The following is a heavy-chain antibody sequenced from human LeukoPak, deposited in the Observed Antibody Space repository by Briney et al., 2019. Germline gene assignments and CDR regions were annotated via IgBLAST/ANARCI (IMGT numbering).Heavy chain of an antibody. CDR2: IKTDGRTT. CDR3: TTGPSFGYEW. J-gene: IGHJ4*02. D-gene: IGHD3-22*01. V-gene: IGHV3-74*01. CDR1: GMTFTNHW. Sequence: GGSLRLSCAASGMTFTNHWMHWVRQAPGKGLVWVSLIKTDGRTTIYADSVKGRFTISRDDGKSTLYLQMNSLRAEDTAIYYCTTGPSFGYEWWGQGTVVTVSS.